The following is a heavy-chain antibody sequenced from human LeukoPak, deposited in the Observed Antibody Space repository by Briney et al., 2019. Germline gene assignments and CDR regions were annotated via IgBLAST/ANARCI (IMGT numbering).Heavy chain of an antibody. CDR1: GYTFTGYY. D-gene: IGHD2-15*01. CDR3: AICSGGSCSLFDY. V-gene: IGHV1-2*02. J-gene: IGHJ4*02. Sequence: ASVTVSCKASGYTFTGYYMHWVRQAPGQGLEWMGWINPNSGGTNYAQKFQGRVTMTRDTSISTAYMELSRLRSDDTAVYYCAICSGGSCSLFDYWGQGTLVTVSS. CDR2: INPNSGGT.